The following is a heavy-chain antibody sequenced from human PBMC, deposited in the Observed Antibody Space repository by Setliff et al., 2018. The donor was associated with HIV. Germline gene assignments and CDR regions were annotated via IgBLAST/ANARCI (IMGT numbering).Heavy chain of an antibody. CDR3: ARAFYYDSSVDY. CDR1: GGSISSSTYY. J-gene: IGHJ4*02. CDR2: IYHSGST. V-gene: IGHV4-31*03. Sequence: SETLSLTCTVSGGSISSSTYYWTWIRQHPGKGLEWIGYIYHSGSTYYNPSLKSRLTISVDTSKNQFSLKLGSVTAADTAFYYCARAFYYDSSVDYWGQGTLVTVSS. D-gene: IGHD3-22*01.